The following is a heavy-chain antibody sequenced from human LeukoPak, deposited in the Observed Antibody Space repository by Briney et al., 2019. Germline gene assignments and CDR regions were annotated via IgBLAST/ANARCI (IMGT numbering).Heavy chain of an antibody. CDR1: GYTFTGYY. CDR3: ARDRSYSSSWYYYYYMDV. CDR2: INPNSGGT. D-gene: IGHD6-13*01. Sequence: VKVSCKASGYTFTGYYMHWVRQAPGQGLEWMGWINPNSGGTNYAQKFQGRVTMTRDTSISTAYMELSRLRSDDTAVYYCARDRSYSSSWYYYYYMDVWGKGTTVTVSS. J-gene: IGHJ6*03. V-gene: IGHV1-2*02.